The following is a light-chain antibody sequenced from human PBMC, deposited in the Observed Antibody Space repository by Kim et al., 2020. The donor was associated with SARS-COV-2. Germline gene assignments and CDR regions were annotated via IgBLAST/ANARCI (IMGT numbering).Light chain of an antibody. CDR3: AAWDDSLNGYVV. Sequence: QPALTQPPSASGTPGQRVTISCSGSSSNIGSNTVNWYQQLPGTAPKLLIYSNNQRPSGVPDRFSGSKSGTSASLAISGLQSEDEADYYCAAWDDSLNGYVVFGGGTQLTVL. J-gene: IGLJ2*01. CDR1: SSNIGSNT. CDR2: SNN. V-gene: IGLV1-44*01.